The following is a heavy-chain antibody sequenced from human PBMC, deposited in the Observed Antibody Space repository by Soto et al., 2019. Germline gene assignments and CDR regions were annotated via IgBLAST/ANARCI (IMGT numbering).Heavy chain of an antibody. CDR1: GFSFTGYY. CDR3: ARGGYYDSSGYYSWFDP. CDR2: INAHSGGT. D-gene: IGHD3-22*01. J-gene: IGHJ5*02. V-gene: IGHV1-2*02. Sequence: ASVKVSCKASGFSFTGYYIHWLRQAPGQGLEWMGWINAHSGGTEYAQKFQGRVTLTRDTSIATAYLTLTSLTSEDTAVYYCARGGYYDSSGYYSWFDPWGQGTLVTVSS.